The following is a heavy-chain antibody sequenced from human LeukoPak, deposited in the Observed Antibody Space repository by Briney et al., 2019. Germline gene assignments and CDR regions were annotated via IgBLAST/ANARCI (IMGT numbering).Heavy chain of an antibody. J-gene: IGHJ3*02. CDR1: GGSMKDYY. Sequence: SETLSLTCSVSGGSMKDYYWSWIRQPPGKGLEWIGEINHSGSTNYNPSLKSRVTISVDTSKNQFSLKLSSVTAADTAVYYCARGSTVTSVTFDIWGQGTMVTVSS. CDR2: INHSGST. V-gene: IGHV4-34*01. D-gene: IGHD4-17*01. CDR3: ARGSTVTSVTFDI.